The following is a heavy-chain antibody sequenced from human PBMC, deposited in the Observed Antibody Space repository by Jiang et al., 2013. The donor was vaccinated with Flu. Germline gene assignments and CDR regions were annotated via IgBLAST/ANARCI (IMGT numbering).Heavy chain of an antibody. J-gene: IGHJ4*02. CDR2: ADPSDSYT. CDR1: GYSFTDYW. V-gene: IGHV5-10-1*01. Sequence: PGESLRISCKVSGYSFTDYWISWVRQMPGKGLEWMGRADPSDSYTNYSPSFQGHVTVSVDKSISTAYLQWRSLKASDTGMYYCARIMGDIVLVPAALDYWGQGTLVTVSS. CDR3: ARIMGDIVLVPAALDY. D-gene: IGHD2-2*01.